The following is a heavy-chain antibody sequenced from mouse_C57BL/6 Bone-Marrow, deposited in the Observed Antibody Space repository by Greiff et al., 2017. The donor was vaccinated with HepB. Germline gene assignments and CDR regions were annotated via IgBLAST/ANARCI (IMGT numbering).Heavy chain of an antibody. V-gene: IGHV2-2*01. CDR2: IWSGGST. J-gene: IGHJ3*01. CDR1: GFSLTSYG. D-gene: IGHD1-1*01. CDR3: ARKPHDYGSGGVAY. Sequence: QVQLQQSGPGLVQPSQSLSITCTVSGFSLTSYGVHWVRQSPGKGLEWLGVIWSGGSTAYNAAFISRLSISKDNSKSQVFFKMNSLQADDTAIYYCARKPHDYGSGGVAYWGQGTLVTVSA.